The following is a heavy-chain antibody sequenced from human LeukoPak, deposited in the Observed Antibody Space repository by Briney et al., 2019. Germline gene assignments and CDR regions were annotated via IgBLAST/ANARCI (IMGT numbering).Heavy chain of an antibody. CDR2: ISCDGSNK. J-gene: IGHJ4*02. CDR3: ARGFCSSTSCYPFDY. Sequence: GGSLRLSCAASGFTFSSYAMYWVRQAPGKGLEWVAVISCDGSNKYYADSVKGRFTISRDNSKNTLYLQMNSLRAEDTAVYYCARGFCSSTSCYPFDYWGQGTLVTVSS. D-gene: IGHD2-2*01. CDR1: GFTFSSYA. V-gene: IGHV3-30-3*01.